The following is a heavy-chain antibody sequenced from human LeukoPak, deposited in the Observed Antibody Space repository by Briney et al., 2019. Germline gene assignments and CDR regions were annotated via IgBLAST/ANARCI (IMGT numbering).Heavy chain of an antibody. J-gene: IGHJ6*02. CDR2: MNEDGSEI. Sequence: GGSLRLSCAASGFIFSNYWMSWVRQAPGKGLEWVANMNEDGSEIYYVDSVKGRFTISRDNAKRSLYLQMNNVRAEDTAVYYCAREESWGQGTTVTVSS. V-gene: IGHV3-7*04. CDR3: AREES. CDR1: GFIFSNYW.